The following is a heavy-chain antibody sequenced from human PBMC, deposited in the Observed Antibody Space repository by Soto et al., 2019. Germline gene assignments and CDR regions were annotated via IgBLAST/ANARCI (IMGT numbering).Heavy chain of an antibody. V-gene: IGHV4-31*03. D-gene: IGHD6-13*01. Sequence: SETLSLTCTVSGGSISSGGYYWSWIRQHPGKGLEWIGYIYYSGSTYYNPSLTSRVTISVDTSKNQFSLKLSSVTAADTAVYYCARDRGIAFDYWGQGTLVTVSS. CDR2: IYYSGST. CDR1: GGSISSGGYY. J-gene: IGHJ4*02. CDR3: ARDRGIAFDY.